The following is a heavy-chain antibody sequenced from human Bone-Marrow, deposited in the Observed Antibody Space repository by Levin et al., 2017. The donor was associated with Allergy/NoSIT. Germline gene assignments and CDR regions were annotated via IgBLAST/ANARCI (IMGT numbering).Heavy chain of an antibody. J-gene: IGHJ6*02. V-gene: IGHV3-66*01. CDR2: IYSGGSA. Sequence: GGSLRLSCEASEFIVSSNYMSWVRQAPGKGLDWVSVIYSGGSAYYAESVKGRFTISRDNSKNTLYLQMNSLRAEDTAVYYCVARSNGMDVWGQGTTVTVSS. CDR3: VARSNGMDV. CDR1: EFIVSSNY. D-gene: IGHD5-12*01.